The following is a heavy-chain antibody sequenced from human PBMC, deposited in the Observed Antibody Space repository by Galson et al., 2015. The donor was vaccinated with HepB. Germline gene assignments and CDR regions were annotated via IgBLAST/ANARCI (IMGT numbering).Heavy chain of an antibody. J-gene: IGHJ6*03. D-gene: IGHD2-2*01. Sequence: SVKVSCKASGGTFSSYAISWVRQAPGQGLEWMGGIIPIFGTANYAQKFQGRVTITADESTSTAYMELSSLRSEDTAVYYCARKACSSTSRAGIYYYYYYMDVWGKGTTVTVSS. CDR3: ARKACSSTSRAGIYYYYYYMDV. CDR2: IIPIFGTA. V-gene: IGHV1-69*13. CDR1: GGTFSSYA.